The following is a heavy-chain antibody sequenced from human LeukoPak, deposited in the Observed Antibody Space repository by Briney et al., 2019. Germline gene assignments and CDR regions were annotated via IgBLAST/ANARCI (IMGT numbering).Heavy chain of an antibody. CDR1: GASISSSNW. D-gene: IGHD1-26*01. CDR2: IYHSGST. Sequence: SGTLSLTCAVSGASISSSNWWSWGRQPPGKGLEWIGEIYHSGSTNYNPSLKSRVTISVDKSKNQFSLKLSSVTAADTAVYYCARHFSRIVGATVDYWGQGTLVTVSS. CDR3: ARHFSRIVGATVDY. J-gene: IGHJ4*02. V-gene: IGHV4-4*02.